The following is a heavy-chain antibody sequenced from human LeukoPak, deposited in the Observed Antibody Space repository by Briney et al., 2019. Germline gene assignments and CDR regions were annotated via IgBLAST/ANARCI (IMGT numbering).Heavy chain of an antibody. CDR2: ISGSGGST. D-gene: IGHD6-6*01. CDR3: AKARYSSSWWVVDY. CDR1: GFTFSSYA. V-gene: IGHV3-23*01. J-gene: IGHJ4*02. Sequence: GGSLRLSCAASGFTFSSYAMSWVRQAPGKGLEWVSAISGSGGSTYYADSAKGRFTISRDNSKNTVYLQMNSLRAEDTAVYYYAKARYSSSWWVVDYWGQGTLVTVSS.